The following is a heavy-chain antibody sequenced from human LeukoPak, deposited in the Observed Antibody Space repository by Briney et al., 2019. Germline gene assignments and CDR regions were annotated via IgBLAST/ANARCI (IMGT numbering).Heavy chain of an antibody. Sequence: GSSVKVSCKASGDTFNNYAVSWVRQAPGQGLEWMGGIIPIFGTANYAQKFQGRVTITADESTSTAYMELSSLRSEDTAVYYCAREPYGGNSGPLFDYWGQGTLVTVSS. V-gene: IGHV1-69*13. CDR1: GDTFNNYA. CDR2: IIPIFGTA. CDR3: AREPYGGNSGPLFDY. D-gene: IGHD4-23*01. J-gene: IGHJ4*02.